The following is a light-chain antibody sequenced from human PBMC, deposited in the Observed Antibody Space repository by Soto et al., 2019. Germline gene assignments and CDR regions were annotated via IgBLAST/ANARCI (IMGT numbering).Light chain of an antibody. J-gene: IGKJ3*01. Sequence: EIVLTQSPGTLSLSPGERATLSCRASQSVSSSYLAWYQQKPGQASRLLIYGASSRATGIPDRFSGSGSGTDFTLTISRLEPEDFAVYYCQQYGSLPVTFGPGTKVDIK. CDR2: GAS. CDR1: QSVSSSY. CDR3: QQYGSLPVT. V-gene: IGKV3-20*01.